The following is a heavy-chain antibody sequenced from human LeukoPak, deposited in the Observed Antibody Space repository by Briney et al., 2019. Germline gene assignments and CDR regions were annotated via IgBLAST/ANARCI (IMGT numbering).Heavy chain of an antibody. D-gene: IGHD2-21*01. J-gene: IGHJ6*02. Sequence: GGSLRLSCADSGFTFSSFEMNWVRQAPGKGLEWVSSISSSGSAIYYADSVKGRFTISGDNARNSLYLQMNSLRAEDTAVYYCAREPYSAGMDVWGQGTTVTVSS. CDR2: ISSSGSAI. CDR1: GFTFSSFE. CDR3: AREPYSAGMDV. V-gene: IGHV3-48*03.